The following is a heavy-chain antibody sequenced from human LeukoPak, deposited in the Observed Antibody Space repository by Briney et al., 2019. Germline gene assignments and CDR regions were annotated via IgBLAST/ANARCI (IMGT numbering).Heavy chain of an antibody. D-gene: IGHD2-2*01. Sequence: SETLSLTCTVSGGSIGSYYWSWIRQSPGKGLEWIGYIYYSGSTNCNPSLKSRVTISVDTSKNQFSLKLSSVTAADTAVYYCARESSPGYCSSTSCPFDYWGQGTLVTVSS. CDR3: ARESSPGYCSSTSCPFDY. J-gene: IGHJ4*02. CDR2: IYYSGST. V-gene: IGHV4-59*12. CDR1: GGSIGSYY.